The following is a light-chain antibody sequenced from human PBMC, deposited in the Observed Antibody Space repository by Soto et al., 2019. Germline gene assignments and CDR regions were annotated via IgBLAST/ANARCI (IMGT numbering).Light chain of an antibody. J-gene: IGKJ4*01. CDR3: QHYTTWPLS. Sequence: ELVLTQSPATLSVSPGERATLSCRASQGVGSTLAWYQQAPGQAPRLLIYDSSTRATGIPARFSGDGSGTEFTLTLSSLQSDDIAVYYCQHYTTWPLSFGGGTRVEI. V-gene: IGKV3-15*01. CDR2: DSS. CDR1: QGVGST.